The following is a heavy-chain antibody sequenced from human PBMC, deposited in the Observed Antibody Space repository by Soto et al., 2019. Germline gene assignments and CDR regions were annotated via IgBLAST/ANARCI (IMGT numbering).Heavy chain of an antibody. J-gene: IGHJ4*02. D-gene: IGHD1-7*01. V-gene: IGHV4-34*01. CDR2: INHSGST. Sequence: QVQLQQWGAGLLKPSETLSLTCAVYGGSFSGYYWSWIRQPPGKGLEWIGEINHSGSTNYNPSLKSRVTISVDTSKHQFSLKLSSVTAADTAVYYCARVPRTGTTGYFDYWGQGTLVTVSS. CDR3: ARVPRTGTTGYFDY. CDR1: GGSFSGYY.